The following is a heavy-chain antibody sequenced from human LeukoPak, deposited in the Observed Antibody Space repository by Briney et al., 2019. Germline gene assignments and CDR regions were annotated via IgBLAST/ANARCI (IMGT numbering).Heavy chain of an antibody. CDR1: GGSISSYY. Sequence: SETLSLTCTVSGGSISSYYWSWIRQPPGKGLEWIGYIYYSGSTNYNPSLKSRVTISVDTSKNQFSLKLSSVTAADTAVYYCAGGGDCSGGSCNNWFDPWGQGTLVTVSS. V-gene: IGHV4-59*01. CDR2: IYYSGST. CDR3: AGGGDCSGGSCNNWFDP. J-gene: IGHJ5*02. D-gene: IGHD2-15*01.